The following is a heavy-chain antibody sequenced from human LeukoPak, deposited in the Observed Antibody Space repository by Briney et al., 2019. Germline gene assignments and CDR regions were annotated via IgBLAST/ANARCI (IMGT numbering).Heavy chain of an antibody. CDR1: GFTFSSYA. J-gene: IGHJ4*02. CDR2: ISGSGGST. Sequence: GGSLRLSCAASGFTFSSYAMSWVRQAPGKGLEWVSAISGSGGSTYYADSVKGRFTISRDNSKNTLYLQMNSLRAEGTAVYYCAKDRAYYASGSIIDYWGQGTLVTVSS. V-gene: IGHV3-23*01. D-gene: IGHD3-10*01. CDR3: AKDRAYYASGSIIDY.